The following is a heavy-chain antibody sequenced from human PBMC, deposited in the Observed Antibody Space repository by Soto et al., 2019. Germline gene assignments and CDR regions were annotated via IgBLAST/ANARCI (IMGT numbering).Heavy chain of an antibody. CDR1: GYIFTSYA. V-gene: IGHV1-3*01. CDR3: ARAVAVPADFDY. D-gene: IGHD6-19*01. CDR2: INAGNGNT. Sequence: ASVKVSCKASGYIFTSYAMHWVRQAPGQRLEWMGWINAGNGNTKYSQKFQGRVTITRDTSASTAYMELSSLRSEDTAVFFCARAVAVPADFDYWGQGTLVTVSS. J-gene: IGHJ4*02.